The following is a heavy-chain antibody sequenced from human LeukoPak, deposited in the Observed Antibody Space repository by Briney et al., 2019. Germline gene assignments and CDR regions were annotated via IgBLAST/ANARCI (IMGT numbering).Heavy chain of an antibody. D-gene: IGHD2-15*01. V-gene: IGHV4-39*07. CDR3: ARDRDCSGGSCAYFDY. CDR2: IYYSGSP. CDR1: GGSINSSSYY. Sequence: SETLPLTCTVSGGSINSSSYYWGWIRQPPGKGLEWIGSIYYSGSPYYNPSLKRRVTISVDTSKYQFSLKLSSVTAADTAVYYCARDRDCSGGSCAYFDYWGQGTLVTVSS. J-gene: IGHJ4*02.